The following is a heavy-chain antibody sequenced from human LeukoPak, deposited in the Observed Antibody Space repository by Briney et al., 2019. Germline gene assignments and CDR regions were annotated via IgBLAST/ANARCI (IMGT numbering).Heavy chain of an antibody. CDR2: IWFDGSNQ. CDR1: GFTFSDYG. D-gene: IGHD3-10*01. Sequence: GRSLTLSCAASGFTFSDYGMHWVRQAPGKGLEWVAVIWFDGSNQYYADSVKGRFTVSKDFSENTLYLQMNSLRAEDTAVYYCARDHKVRGIVADYFYGMDVWGQGTTVTVCS. J-gene: IGHJ6*02. CDR3: ARDHKVRGIVADYFYGMDV. V-gene: IGHV3-33*01.